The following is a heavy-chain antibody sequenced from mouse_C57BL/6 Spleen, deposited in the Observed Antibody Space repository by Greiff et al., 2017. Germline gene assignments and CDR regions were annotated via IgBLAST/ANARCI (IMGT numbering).Heavy chain of an antibody. CDR3: TKGLYKAWFAY. V-gene: IGHV1-15*01. CDR2: IDPETGGT. D-gene: IGHD2-1*01. CDR1: GYTFTDYE. Sequence: QVQLQQSGAELVRPGASVTLSCKASGYTFTDYEMHWVKQTPVHGLEWIGAIDPETGGTAYNQKFKGKAILTADKSSSTAYMALRSLTSEDSAVYYCTKGLYKAWFAYWGQGTLVTVSA. J-gene: IGHJ3*01.